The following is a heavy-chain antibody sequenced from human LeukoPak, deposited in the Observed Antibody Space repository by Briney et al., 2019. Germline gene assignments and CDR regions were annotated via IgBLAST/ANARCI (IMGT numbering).Heavy chain of an antibody. CDR1: GFTFSDYW. Sequence: GGSLRLSCAASGFTFSDYWMSWVRQPPGKGLEWVANIKEDGSDKHKYYVDSVKGRFTISRDNAKNSLYLQMNTLRAEDTAVYYCAQERGDFWSGYVSYFGERRRSDGMDVWGLGTTVTVSS. D-gene: IGHD3-3*01. V-gene: IGHV3-7*01. CDR3: AQERGDFWSGYVSYFGERRRSDGMDV. CDR2: IKEDGSDK. J-gene: IGHJ6*02.